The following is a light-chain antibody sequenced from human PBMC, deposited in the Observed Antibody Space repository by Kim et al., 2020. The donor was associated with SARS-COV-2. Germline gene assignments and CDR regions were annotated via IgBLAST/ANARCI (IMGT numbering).Light chain of an antibody. CDR1: QSVSSSY. Sequence: EIVLTQSPATLSLSPGERASLSCGASQSVSSSYLAWYQQKPGLAPRLLIYDASSRATGIPDRFSGRGSGTDFTLTISSLEPEDCAVYYCQQYGRSPFAFGPGTKVDIK. CDR3: QQYGRSPFA. J-gene: IGKJ3*01. V-gene: IGKV3D-20*01. CDR2: DAS.